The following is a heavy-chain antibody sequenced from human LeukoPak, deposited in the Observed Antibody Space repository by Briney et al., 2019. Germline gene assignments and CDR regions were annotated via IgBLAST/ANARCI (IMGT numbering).Heavy chain of an antibody. CDR2: IKQDGSEK. D-gene: IGHD3-10*01. CDR1: GFTFSSYW. Sequence: GGSLRLSCAASGFTFSSYWMSWVRQAPGKGLEWVANIKQDGSEKYYVDSVKGRFTISRDNAKNSLYLQMNSLRAEDTAVYYCASSASGFGEYHRFDYWGQGTLVTVSS. J-gene: IGHJ4*02. V-gene: IGHV3-7*01. CDR3: ASSASGFGEYHRFDY.